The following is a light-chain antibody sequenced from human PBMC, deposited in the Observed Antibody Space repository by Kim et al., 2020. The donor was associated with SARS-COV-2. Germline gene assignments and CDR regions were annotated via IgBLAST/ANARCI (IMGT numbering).Light chain of an antibody. Sequence: PGRAASITFGGDNIGVKSVPWYQQRPGPAPVVVIHYDGDRPSGIPERFSGSNSGNTATLTITGVEAGDEADYYCQVWDNSRVHLVFGGGTQLTVL. J-gene: IGLJ2*01. CDR3: QVWDNSRVHLV. CDR1: NIGVKS. V-gene: IGLV3-21*04. CDR2: YDG.